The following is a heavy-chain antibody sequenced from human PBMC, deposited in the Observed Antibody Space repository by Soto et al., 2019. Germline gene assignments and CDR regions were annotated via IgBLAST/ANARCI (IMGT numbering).Heavy chain of an antibody. V-gene: IGHV6-1*01. CDR3: ARHSHGDYALSY. CDR1: GDTVSSNSAA. CDR2: TYYRSKWYN. Sequence: QVQLQQSGPGLVKPSQTLSLTCAISGDTVSSNSAAWYWIRQSPSRGLEWLGRTYYRSKWYNDYAVSVKGRXXIXPXXSKNQFSLQLNSVTPEDTAVYYCARHSHGDYALSYWGQGTLVAVSS. D-gene: IGHD4-17*01. J-gene: IGHJ4*02.